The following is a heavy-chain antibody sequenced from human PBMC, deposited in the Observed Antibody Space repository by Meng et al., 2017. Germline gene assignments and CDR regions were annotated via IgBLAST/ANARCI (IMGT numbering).Heavy chain of an antibody. CDR1: GYTFTSYA. Sequence: ASVKVSCKASGYTFTSYAMHWVRQAPGQRLEWMGWINAGNGNTKYSQKFQGRVTITRDTSASTAYMGLSSLRSEDTAVYYCASLSDTFYYYYGMDVWGQGTTVTVSS. D-gene: IGHD5-18*01. V-gene: IGHV1-3*01. CDR2: INAGNGNT. CDR3: ASLSDTFYYYYGMDV. J-gene: IGHJ6*02.